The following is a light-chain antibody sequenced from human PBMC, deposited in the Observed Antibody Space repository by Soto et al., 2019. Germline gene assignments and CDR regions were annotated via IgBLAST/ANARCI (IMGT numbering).Light chain of an antibody. V-gene: IGKV3D-15*01. J-gene: IGKJ5*01. CDR2: GAS. CDR3: QQYNNWPIT. CDR1: QSVSSN. Sequence: EIVMTQSPATLSVSPGERATLSCRASQSVSSNLAWYQQKTGQAPSLLIYGASSRATGIPDRFSGSGSGTKFTLSISSLQSEDFPVYYCQQYNNWPITFGQGTHWRL.